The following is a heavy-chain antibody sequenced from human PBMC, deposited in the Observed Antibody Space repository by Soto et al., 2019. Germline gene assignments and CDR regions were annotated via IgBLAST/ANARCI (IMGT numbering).Heavy chain of an antibody. CDR3: ANSAVLMTTSGGWCTWFDP. Sequence: EVQLLESGGTLVQPGESLRLSCEVSGFSFSSFAMNWVRQAPGEGLEWVSSIRGTATSYADSVKGRFTISRDNSKNTVYLQMTTLRGEDTPVYYCANSAVLMTTSGGWCTWFDPWCQGTLVSVSS. CDR2: IRGTAT. CDR1: GFSFSSFA. D-gene: IGHD2-21*01. J-gene: IGHJ5*02. V-gene: IGHV3-23*01.